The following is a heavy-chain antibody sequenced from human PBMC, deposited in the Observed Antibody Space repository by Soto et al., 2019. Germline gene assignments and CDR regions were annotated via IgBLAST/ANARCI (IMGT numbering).Heavy chain of an antibody. J-gene: IGHJ4*02. CDR2: IIPIFGTA. CDR3: ARDGGRGTSCYY. D-gene: IGHD2-2*01. CDR1: GGTSSSYA. V-gene: IGHV1-69*13. Sequence: ASVKVSCKASGGTSSSYALSWARQAPGQGLEWMGGIIPIFGTANYAQKFQGRVTITADESTSTAYMELSSLRSGDTAVYYCARDGGRGTSCYYWGQGTLVTVSS.